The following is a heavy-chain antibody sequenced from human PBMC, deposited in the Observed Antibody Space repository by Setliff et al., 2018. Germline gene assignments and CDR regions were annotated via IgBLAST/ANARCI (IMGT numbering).Heavy chain of an antibody. D-gene: IGHD3-3*01. J-gene: IGHJ6*03. V-gene: IGHV4-4*02. CDR1: GGSISSSNW. CDR2: IYHSVST. Sequence: SETLSLTCTVSGGSISSSNWWTWVRQPPGKGLEWIGEIYHSVSTNYNPSLKSRVTISVDTSKNQFSLKLSSVTASDTAAYYCARMTGFLYTDVWGKGTTVTVSS. CDR3: ARMTGFLYTDV.